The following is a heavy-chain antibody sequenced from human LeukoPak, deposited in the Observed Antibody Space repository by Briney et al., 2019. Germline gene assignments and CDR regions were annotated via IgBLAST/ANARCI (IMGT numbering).Heavy chain of an antibody. V-gene: IGHV3-30*04. Sequence: GRSLRLSCAASGFTFSSYAMHWVRQAPGKGLEWVAVISYDGTDTYYADSVKGRFTISRDNSKNTLYLQMNSLGAEDTEDTAVYYCAKGLPGYSSDYDAFDIWGQGTMVTVSS. CDR1: GFTFSSYA. CDR3: AKGLPGYSSDYDAFDI. J-gene: IGHJ3*02. CDR2: ISYDGTDT. D-gene: IGHD6-19*01.